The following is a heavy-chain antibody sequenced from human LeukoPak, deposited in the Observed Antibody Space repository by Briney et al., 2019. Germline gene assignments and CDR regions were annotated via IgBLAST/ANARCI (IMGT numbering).Heavy chain of an antibody. CDR1: RFTFSTRW. J-gene: IGHJ4*02. V-gene: IGHV3-7*01. Sequence: GGSLRLSCAASRFTFSTRWMNWVRQAPGKGLEWVAIIKEDGSEELYVDSVKGRFTISRDNAKNSLYLQMNNLRAEDTAVYYCASGSGWIFEYWGQGTLVTVSS. CDR3: ASGSGWIFEY. D-gene: IGHD6-19*01. CDR2: IKEDGSEE.